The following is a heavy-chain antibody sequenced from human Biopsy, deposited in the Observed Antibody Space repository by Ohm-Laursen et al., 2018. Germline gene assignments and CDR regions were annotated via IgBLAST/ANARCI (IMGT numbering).Heavy chain of an antibody. CDR2: FAPENGKT. J-gene: IGHJ4*02. Sequence: SVKVSCKISGYTLTELSMHWVRQAPGRGLEWMGGFAPENGKTIYAQKFQGRVTMTEDTSTDTAYMELSSLRSEDTAVYYCAADINVWNVNYWGQGTQVTVSS. V-gene: IGHV1-24*01. CDR1: GYTLTELS. D-gene: IGHD1-1*01. CDR3: AADINVWNVNY.